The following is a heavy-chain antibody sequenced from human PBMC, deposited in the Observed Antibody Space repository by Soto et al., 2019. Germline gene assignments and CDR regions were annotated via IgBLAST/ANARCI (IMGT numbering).Heavy chain of an antibody. D-gene: IGHD2-15*01. CDR1: GFTFGYSY. CDR2: ISPGSRYP. J-gene: IGHJ5*02. Sequence: GGSLRLSCSASGFTFGYSYMSWIRQAPGKGLEWLSYISPGSRYPAYADSVKGRFTISRDNARRSLFLQMTSLTAEDTAMYYCVRGGGGGLFDPWGQGTMVTVSS. V-gene: IGHV3-11*06. CDR3: VRGGGGGLFDP.